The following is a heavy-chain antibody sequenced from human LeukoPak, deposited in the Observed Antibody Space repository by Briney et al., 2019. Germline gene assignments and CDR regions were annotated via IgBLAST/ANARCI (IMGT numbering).Heavy chain of an antibody. CDR3: ARASDYYDSSGSRFDF. CDR2: ISAYNGNT. J-gene: IGHJ4*02. CDR1: GYTFTSYA. Sequence: ASVKVSCKASGYTFTSYAFSWVRQAPGQGLEWMGWISAYNGNTNYAQTLQGRVTLTTDTSTSTAFMELRSLRSDDTAVYYCARASDYYDSSGSRFDFWGQGTLVTVSS. V-gene: IGHV1-18*01. D-gene: IGHD3-22*01.